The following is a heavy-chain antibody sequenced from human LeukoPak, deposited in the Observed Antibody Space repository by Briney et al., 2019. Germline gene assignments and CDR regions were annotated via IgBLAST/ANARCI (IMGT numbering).Heavy chain of an antibody. CDR2: LNPNGGAT. V-gene: IGHV1-2*02. D-gene: IGHD1-26*01. J-gene: IGHJ5*02. CDR3: AGPWDQVGFDP. CDR1: GYTFTGHY. Sequence: GASVKVSCKASGYTFTGHYIHWVRQAPGQGLEWMGWLNPNGGATNYAQKFQGRVTMTRDTSISTAYMELIGLRSDDTAVYYCAGPWDQVGFDPWGQGTLVSVSS.